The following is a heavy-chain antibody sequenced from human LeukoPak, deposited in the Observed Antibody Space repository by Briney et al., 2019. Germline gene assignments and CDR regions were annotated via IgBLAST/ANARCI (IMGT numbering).Heavy chain of an antibody. CDR1: GFPFSDFS. Sequence: GGSLRLSCATSGFPFSDFSMSWVRQAPGKGLEWSSTTNSGGTSTYYAESVKGRFTISRDNSKNTLYLQMSSLRVEDTAVYYCAKQSYARSLVEGGPGTLVSVSS. CDR3: AKQSYARSLVE. CDR2: TNSGGTST. J-gene: IGHJ4*02. V-gene: IGHV3-23*01. D-gene: IGHD2-8*01.